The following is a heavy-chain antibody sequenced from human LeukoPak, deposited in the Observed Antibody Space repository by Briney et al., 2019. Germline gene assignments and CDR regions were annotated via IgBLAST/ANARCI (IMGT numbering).Heavy chain of an antibody. Sequence: ASVKVSCKASGYTFTSYDINWVRQATGQGLEWMGWMNPNSGNTGYAQKFQGRVTMTRNTSISTAYMELSSLRSEDTAVYYCAGTFLVRGVMGIDYWGQGTLVTVSS. D-gene: IGHD3-10*01. CDR1: GYTFTSYD. V-gene: IGHV1-8*01. CDR3: AGTFLVRGVMGIDY. CDR2: MNPNSGNT. J-gene: IGHJ4*02.